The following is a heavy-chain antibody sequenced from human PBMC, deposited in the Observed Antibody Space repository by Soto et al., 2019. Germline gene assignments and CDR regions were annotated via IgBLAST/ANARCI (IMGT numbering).Heavy chain of an antibody. CDR3: ARDGSRAWYYYGMDV. V-gene: IGHV4-59*01. J-gene: IGHJ6*02. CDR1: GGSISSYY. CDR2: IYYSGST. Sequence: SETLSLTCTVSGGSISSYYWSWIRQPPGKGLEWIGYIYYSGSTNYNPSLKSRVTISVDTSKNQFSLKLSSVTAADTAVYYCARDGSRAWYYYGMDVRGQGTSVTVSS. D-gene: IGHD5-12*01.